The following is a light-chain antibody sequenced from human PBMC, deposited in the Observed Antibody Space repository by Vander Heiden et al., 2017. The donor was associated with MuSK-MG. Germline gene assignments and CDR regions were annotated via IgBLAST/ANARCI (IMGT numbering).Light chain of an antibody. CDR1: QVINNW. Sequence: DIQVTQSPSSVSASVGDSVTITCRASQVINNWLAWYQQRPGRAPTLLVYLVSRLQSGVPSRFSGSGSGTDFTLTINSLQPEDSAIYYCQQTNSFPPTFGSGTTVDVK. J-gene: IGKJ3*01. CDR3: QQTNSFPPT. CDR2: LVS. V-gene: IGKV1-12*01.